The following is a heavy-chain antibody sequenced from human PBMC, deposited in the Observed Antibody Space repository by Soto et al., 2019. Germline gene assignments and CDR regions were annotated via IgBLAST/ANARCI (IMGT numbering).Heavy chain of an antibody. V-gene: IGHV3-48*03. CDR1: AFTFISFE. J-gene: IGHJ6*02. CDR3: ARVPREYYYYGMEV. Sequence: GGALRLSCASSAFTFISFEMNWVRPAPVKGLAWVSYISSSGSTIYYADSVKGRCTISRDNAQNSLYLQMDSLRAEDTAFYYCARVPREYYYYGMEVWGQGTTVTVSS. D-gene: IGHD1-26*01. CDR2: ISSSGSTI.